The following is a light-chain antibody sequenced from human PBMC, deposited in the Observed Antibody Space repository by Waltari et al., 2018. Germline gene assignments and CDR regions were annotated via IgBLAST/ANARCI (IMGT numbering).Light chain of an antibody. CDR2: TAS. CDR3: LQFKTYPQT. Sequence: DIQMTQSPSSVSASVGDRATITCRASRAVANYVAWFQQRPGELPKSLIHTASNLQRGVPSRFSGSGSATDFTLTINRLQPEDIGTYYCLQFKTYPQTFGQGT. J-gene: IGKJ5*01. V-gene: IGKV1-16*01. CDR1: RAVANY.